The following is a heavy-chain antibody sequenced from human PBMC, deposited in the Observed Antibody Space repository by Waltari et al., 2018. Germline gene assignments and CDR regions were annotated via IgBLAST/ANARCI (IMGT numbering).Heavy chain of an antibody. Sequence: SSYAISWVRQAPGQGLEWMGRTYYRSKWYNDYAVSVKSRITINPDTSKNQFSLQLNSVTPEDTAVYYCARVDTEFSASPAFDIWGQGTMVTVSS. V-gene: IGHV6-1*01. CDR2: TYYRSKWYN. D-gene: IGHD1-26*01. J-gene: IGHJ3*02. CDR1: SSYA. CDR3: ARVDTEFSASPAFDI.